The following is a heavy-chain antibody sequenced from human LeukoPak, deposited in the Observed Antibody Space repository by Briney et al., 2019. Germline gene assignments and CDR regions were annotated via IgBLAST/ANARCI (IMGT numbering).Heavy chain of an antibody. CDR1: GFTFSNDA. CDR2: VGPRGGDT. J-gene: IGHJ4*02. Sequence: GGSLRLSCAASGFTFSNDAMSWVRQAPGGGLEWVSIVGPRGGDTYYADSVKGRFTISRDTSKNTVYLQMNSLTAEDTAVYFCARGLYASGTYYNYWGQGTLVTVSS. V-gene: IGHV3-23*01. CDR3: ARGLYASGTYYNY. D-gene: IGHD3-10*01.